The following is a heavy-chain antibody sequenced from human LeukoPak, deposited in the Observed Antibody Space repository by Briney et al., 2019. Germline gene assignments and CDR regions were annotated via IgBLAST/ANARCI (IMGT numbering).Heavy chain of an antibody. D-gene: IGHD3-10*01. Sequence: ASVKVSYKVSGYTLTELSMHWVRQALGKGLEWMGGFDPEDGETIYAQKFQGRVTMTEDTSTDTAYMELSSLRSEDTAVYYCATERPMVRGVIIDDAFDIWGQGTMVTVSS. CDR3: ATERPMVRGVIIDDAFDI. V-gene: IGHV1-24*01. CDR2: FDPEDGET. J-gene: IGHJ3*02. CDR1: GYTLTELS.